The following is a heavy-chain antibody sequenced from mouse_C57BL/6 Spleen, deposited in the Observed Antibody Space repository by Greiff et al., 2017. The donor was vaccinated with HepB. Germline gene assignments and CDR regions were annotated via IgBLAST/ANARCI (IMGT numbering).Heavy chain of an antibody. V-gene: IGHV1-82*01. J-gene: IGHJ2*01. Sequence: QVQLQQSGPELVKPGASVKISCKASGYAFSSSWMNWVKQRPGKGLEWIGRIYPGDGDTNYNGKFKGKATLTADKSSSTAYMQLSSLTSEDSAVYFCARDHYYGSTYWGQGTTLTVSS. CDR2: IYPGDGDT. D-gene: IGHD1-1*01. CDR3: ARDHYYGSTY. CDR1: GYAFSSSW.